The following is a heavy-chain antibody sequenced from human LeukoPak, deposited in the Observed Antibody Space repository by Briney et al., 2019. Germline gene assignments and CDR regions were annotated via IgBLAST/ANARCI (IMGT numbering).Heavy chain of an antibody. CDR1: GGTFSSYT. D-gene: IGHD3-3*01. Sequence: SVKVSCKASGGTFSSYTISWVRQAPGQGLEWMGRIIPILGIANYAQKFQGRVTITTDESTSTAYIELSSLRSEDTAVYYCAREGVASDYWGQGTLVTVSS. J-gene: IGHJ4*02. CDR2: IIPILGIA. V-gene: IGHV1-69*16. CDR3: AREGVASDY.